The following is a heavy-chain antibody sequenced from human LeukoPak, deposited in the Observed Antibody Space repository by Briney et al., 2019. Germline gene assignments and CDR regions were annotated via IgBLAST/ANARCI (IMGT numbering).Heavy chain of an antibody. D-gene: IGHD6-6*01. CDR1: GFTFSRFS. CDR2: ISSSSGTI. V-gene: IGHV3-48*04. J-gene: IGHJ4*02. Sequence: PGGSLRLSCAASGFTFSRFSMNWVRQAPGKGLEWVSYISSSSGTIYYADSVKGRFTISRDNAKNSLYLQMNSLRAEDTAVYYCARDWDVEYSSSSIIDYWGQGTLVTVSS. CDR3: ARDWDVEYSSSSIIDY.